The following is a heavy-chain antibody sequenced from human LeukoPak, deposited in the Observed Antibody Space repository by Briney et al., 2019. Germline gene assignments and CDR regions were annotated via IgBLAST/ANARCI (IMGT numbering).Heavy chain of an antibody. V-gene: IGHV3-23*01. CDR1: GFTFSSYA. CDR2: ISGSGGST. CDR3: AKDRVGQWFYFDY. J-gene: IGHJ4*02. D-gene: IGHD2-8*01. Sequence: GGSLRLSCAASGFTFSSYAMSWVRQAPGKGLEWVSVISGSGGSTYYADSVKGRFTISRDNSKNTLYLQMNSLRAEDTAVYYCAKDRVGQWFYFDYWGQGTLVTVSS.